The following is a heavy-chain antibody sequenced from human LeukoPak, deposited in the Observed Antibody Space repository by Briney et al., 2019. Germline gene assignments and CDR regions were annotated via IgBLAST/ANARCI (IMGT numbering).Heavy chain of an antibody. Sequence: AGSLRLSCAASGFTLSSYWMSWVRQAPGKGLEWVASIKQDGSEKYYVDSVKGRFTISRDNAKNSLYLQMNSLRAEDTAVYYCARDRDYYDSSGYYYYWGQGTLVTLSS. CDR1: GFTLSSYW. J-gene: IGHJ4*02. D-gene: IGHD3-22*01. V-gene: IGHV3-7*01. CDR2: IKQDGSEK. CDR3: ARDRDYYDSSGYYYY.